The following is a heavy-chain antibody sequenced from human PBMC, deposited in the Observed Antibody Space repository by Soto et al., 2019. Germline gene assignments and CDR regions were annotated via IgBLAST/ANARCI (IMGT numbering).Heavy chain of an antibody. V-gene: IGHV3-30-3*01. J-gene: IGHJ5*02. CDR1: GFTFSSYA. CDR3: ARASSSSYKPTNNWFDP. CDR2: ISYDGSNK. D-gene: IGHD1-1*01. Sequence: GGSLRLSCAASGFTFSSYAMHWVRQAPGKGLEWVAVISYDGSNKYYADSVKGRFTISRDNSKNTLYLQMNSLRAEDTAVYYCARASSSSYKPTNNWFDPWGQGTLVTVSS.